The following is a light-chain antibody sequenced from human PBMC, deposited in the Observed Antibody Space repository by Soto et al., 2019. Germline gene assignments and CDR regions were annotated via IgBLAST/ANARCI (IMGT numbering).Light chain of an antibody. V-gene: IGLV2-14*01. CDR2: EVS. Sequence: QSALTQPPSASGSPGQSVTISCTGSNVGEYDYVSWYQQHPGKAPKLMISEVSNRPSGVSNRFSGSKSGNTASLTISGLQTEDEADYYCSSYSTTSTLVVFGGGTKVTVL. CDR1: NVGEYDY. CDR3: SSYSTTSTLVV. J-gene: IGLJ2*01.